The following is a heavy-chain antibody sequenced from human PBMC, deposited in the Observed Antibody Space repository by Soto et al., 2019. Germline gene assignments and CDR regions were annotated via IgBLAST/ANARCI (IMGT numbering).Heavy chain of an antibody. Sequence: SETLSLTCTVSGGSISSYYWSWIRQPPGKGLEWIGYIYYSGSTNYNPSLKSRVTISVDTSKNQFSLKLSSVTAADTAVYYCARCGRGYCSGGSRCSQYFDYCGQGPLVTVS. V-gene: IGHV4-59*01. J-gene: IGHJ4*02. CDR3: ARCGRGYCSGGSRCSQYFDY. CDR1: GGSISSYY. CDR2: IYYSGST. D-gene: IGHD2-15*01.